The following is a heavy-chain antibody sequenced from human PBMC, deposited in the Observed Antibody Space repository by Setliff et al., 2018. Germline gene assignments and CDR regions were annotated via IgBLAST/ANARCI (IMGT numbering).Heavy chain of an antibody. CDR1: GDIFANSW. Sequence: PGESLKISCTGSGDIFANSWIAWVRLMPGKGLEYMGRIDPGDSHADYSPSFEGLVTISADKSRTTVYLQWTSLQASDTALYLCARLGRERSTFAWLDAWGQGTQVTV. V-gene: IGHV5-10-1*01. CDR2: IDPGDSHA. CDR3: ARLGRERSTFAWLDA. J-gene: IGHJ5*02. D-gene: IGHD1-1*01.